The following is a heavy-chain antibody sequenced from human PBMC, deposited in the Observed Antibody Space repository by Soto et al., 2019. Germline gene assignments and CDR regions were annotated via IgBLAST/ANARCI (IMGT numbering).Heavy chain of an antibody. CDR2: IKQDGSEK. CDR3: ARDSYDGVMHYFDY. CDR1: GFTFSSYW. J-gene: IGHJ4*02. V-gene: IGHV3-7*03. D-gene: IGHD3-16*01. Sequence: GGSLRLSCAASGFTFSSYWMSWVRQAPGKGLEWVANIKQDGSEKYYVDSVKGRFTISRDNAKNSLYLQMNSLRAEDTAVYYCARDSYDGVMHYFDYWGQGTLVTVSS.